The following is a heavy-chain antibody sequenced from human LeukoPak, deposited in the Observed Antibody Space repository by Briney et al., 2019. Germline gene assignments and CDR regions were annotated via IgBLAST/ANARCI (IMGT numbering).Heavy chain of an antibody. V-gene: IGHV1-69*13. CDR3: AVVGATSTFHLYY. J-gene: IGHJ4*01. CDR2: IIPIFGTA. Sequence: SVTVSCKASGGTFSSYAISWVRQAPGQGLEWMGGIIPIFGTANYAQKFQGRVTITADESTSTAYMELSSLRSEDTAVYYCAVVGATSTFHLYYLGQGTLVNGFS. CDR1: GGTFSSYA. D-gene: IGHD1-26*01.